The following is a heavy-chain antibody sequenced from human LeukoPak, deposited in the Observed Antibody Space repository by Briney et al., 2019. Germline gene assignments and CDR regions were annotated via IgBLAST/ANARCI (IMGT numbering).Heavy chain of an antibody. CDR2: ISSNGGTT. Sequence: GGSLRLSCAASGFTFSTYTMHWVRQAPGKGLEYVSTISSNGGTTYYANSVKGRFTISRDNSKNTLYLQMGSLRAEDMAVYYCTREGRALTTAGMYYYYYMDVWGKGTTVTISS. CDR1: GFTFSTYT. J-gene: IGHJ6*03. D-gene: IGHD1-1*01. V-gene: IGHV3-64*01. CDR3: TREGRALTTAGMYYYYYMDV.